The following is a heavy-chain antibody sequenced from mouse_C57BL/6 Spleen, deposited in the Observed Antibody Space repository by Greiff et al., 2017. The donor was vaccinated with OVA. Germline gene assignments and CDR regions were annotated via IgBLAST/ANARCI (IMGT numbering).Heavy chain of an antibody. Sequence: VQLKQSGAELVKPGASVKLSCTASGFNIKDYYMHWVKQRTEQGLEWIGRIDPEDGGTKYAPKFQGKATITADTSSNTAYLQLSSLTSEDTAVYYCARRYYGSTSYLDYWGQGTTLTVSS. J-gene: IGHJ2*01. CDR3: ARRYYGSTSYLDY. D-gene: IGHD1-1*01. V-gene: IGHV14-2*01. CDR1: GFNIKDYY. CDR2: IDPEDGGT.